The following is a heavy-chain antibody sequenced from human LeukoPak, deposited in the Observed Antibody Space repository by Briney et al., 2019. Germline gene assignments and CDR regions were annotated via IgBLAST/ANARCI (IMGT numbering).Heavy chain of an antibody. CDR2: IYYSGST. V-gene: IGHV4-39*01. D-gene: IGHD5-24*01. Sequence: PSETLSLTCTVSGGSMSSINYYWGWIRQPPGKGLEWIGSIYYSGSTYYNPSLKSRVTISADTSKNQFSLMLTSVTAADTAVYYCARIHPRRDGYRGWFDPWGQGTLVTVSS. CDR1: GGSMSSINYY. CDR3: ARIHPRRDGYRGWFDP. J-gene: IGHJ5*02.